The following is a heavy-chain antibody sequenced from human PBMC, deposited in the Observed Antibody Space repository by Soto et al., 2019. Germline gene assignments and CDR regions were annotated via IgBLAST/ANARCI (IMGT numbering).Heavy chain of an antibody. CDR1: GLSVSSDTYY. V-gene: IGHV4-31*03. CDR3: ARFLYSTSSAWFDP. D-gene: IGHD6-6*01. CDR2: ISYSGIT. J-gene: IGHJ5*02. Sequence: TLSLTCTVSGLSVSSDTYYWRWIRPHPGKGLEWTGYISYSGITHYNPSLKSRVIISVATSENQFSLDLTSVTAADTAVYYCARFLYSTSSAWFDPWGQGTLVTVSS.